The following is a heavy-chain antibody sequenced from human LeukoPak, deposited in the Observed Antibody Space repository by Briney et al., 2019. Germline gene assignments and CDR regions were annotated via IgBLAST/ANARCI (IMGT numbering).Heavy chain of an antibody. CDR1: GFAFTSSA. J-gene: IGHJ4*02. Sequence: GASVKVSCKASGFAFTSSAVQWVRQARGQRLEWIGWIVVGSGNTNYAQKFQERVIIIRDMSTRTVYMELSSLTFEDTAVYYCVAGYSGYEYPNCWGQGTLVTVSS. V-gene: IGHV1-58*01. CDR2: IVVGSGNT. D-gene: IGHD5-12*01. CDR3: VAGYSGYEYPNC.